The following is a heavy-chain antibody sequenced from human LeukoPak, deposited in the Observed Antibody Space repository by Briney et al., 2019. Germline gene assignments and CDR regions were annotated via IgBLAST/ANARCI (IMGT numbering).Heavy chain of an antibody. CDR3: AEAPNYWYFDL. CDR1: GGSVSSGDYY. V-gene: IGHV4-39*01. J-gene: IGHJ2*01. Sequence: SETLSLTCTVSGGSVSSGDYYWAWIRQPPGKGLEWIGSIYYSGSTHYNPSLKSRVTISADTSTNQFSLRLSSVTAADTAVYYCAEAPNYWYFDLWGRGTLVTVSS. CDR2: IYYSGST.